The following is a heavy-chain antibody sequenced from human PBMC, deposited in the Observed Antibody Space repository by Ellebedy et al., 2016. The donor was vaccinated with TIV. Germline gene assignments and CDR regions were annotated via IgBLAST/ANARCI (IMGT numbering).Heavy chain of an antibody. V-gene: IGHV3-33*06. CDR1: GFTFSTYG. CDR2: IWYDGSNK. J-gene: IGHJ4*02. D-gene: IGHD3-10*01. Sequence: GESLKISCAASGFTFSTYGMHWVRQAPGKGLEWVAVIWYDGSNKYYADSVKGRFTISRDNSKNTLYLQMNSLRVEETARYYCTKDSGWEHEYWGQGTLVSISS. CDR3: TKDSGWEHEY.